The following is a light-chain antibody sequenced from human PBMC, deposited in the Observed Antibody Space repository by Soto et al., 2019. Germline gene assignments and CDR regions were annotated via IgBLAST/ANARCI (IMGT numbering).Light chain of an antibody. CDR1: SSDFGYYDY. CDR3: SSYAGSNNFV. V-gene: IGLV2-8*01. CDR2: EVT. Sequence: QSVLAHPPSASGFPGQSVTISCTGTSSDFGYYDYVSWYQQHPGKAPKLVIYEVTKRPSGVPDRVSASKSGNTASLTVSGLRAEDEADYYCSSYAGSNNFVFGSGTKV. J-gene: IGLJ1*01.